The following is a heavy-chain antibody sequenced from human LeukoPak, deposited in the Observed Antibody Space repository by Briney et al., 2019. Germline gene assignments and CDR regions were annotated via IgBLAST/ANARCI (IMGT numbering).Heavy chain of an antibody. CDR1: GFTFSSYA. J-gene: IGHJ4*02. CDR3: ARDLYDFWSGYAY. V-gene: IGHV3-30-3*01. CDR2: ISYDGSNK. D-gene: IGHD3-3*01. Sequence: PGRSLRLSCAASGFTFSSYAMHWVRQAPGKGLEWVAVISYDGSNKYYADSVKGRFTISRDNSKNTLYLQMNSLRAEDTAVYYCARDLYDFWSGYAYWGQGTLVTVSS.